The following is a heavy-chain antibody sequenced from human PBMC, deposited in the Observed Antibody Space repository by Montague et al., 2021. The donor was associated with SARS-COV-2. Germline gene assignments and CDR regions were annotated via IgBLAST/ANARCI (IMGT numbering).Heavy chain of an antibody. D-gene: IGHD2-8*02. CDR2: IHYIGNT. J-gene: IGHJ4*02. CDR1: GASISRSDYY. CDR3: ARLLPGGTGVATDIPFDA. Sequence: SETLSLTCNVSGASISRSDYYWAWIRQRPGKGLELIGSIHYIGNTYYNPSLESRVTISVDTYENQFSLKLRTVMAAATAVHDCARLLPGGTGVATDIPFDAWGQGTLVTVSS. V-gene: IGHV4-39*01.